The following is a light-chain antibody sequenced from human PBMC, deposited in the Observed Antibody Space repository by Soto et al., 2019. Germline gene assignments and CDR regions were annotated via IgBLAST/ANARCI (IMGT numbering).Light chain of an antibody. J-gene: IGLJ3*02. CDR1: SGHSSYI. Sequence: QSVLTQSSSASASLGSSVKLTSTLSSGHSSYIITWHQQQPGKAPRYLMNLEGSGSYNKGSGVPDRFSGSRSGADRYLTISNLQFEDEADYYCETWDRNTRVFGGGTKQTVL. CDR2: LEGSGSY. V-gene: IGLV4-60*02. CDR3: ETWDRNTRV.